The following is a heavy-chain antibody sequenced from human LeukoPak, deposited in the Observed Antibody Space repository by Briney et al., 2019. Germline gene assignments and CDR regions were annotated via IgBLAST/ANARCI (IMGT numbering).Heavy chain of an antibody. CDR2: IYTSGSS. CDR1: GASISSYF. V-gene: IGHV4-4*07. J-gene: IGHJ4*02. Sequence: SETLSLTCTVSGASISSYFWSWIRQPAGKGLEWIGRIYTSGSSNYNPSLKSRVTMSVDTSKNQFSLKLSSVTAADTAVYYRARVGLVGAQGLYYFDYWGQGTLVTVSS. CDR3: ARVGLVGAQGLYYFDY. D-gene: IGHD1-26*01.